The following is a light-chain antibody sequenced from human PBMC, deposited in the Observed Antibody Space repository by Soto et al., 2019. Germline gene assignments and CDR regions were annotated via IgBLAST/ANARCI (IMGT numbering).Light chain of an antibody. Sequence: QSVLTQPPSVSGALGQRVTISCTGSSSNIGANYDVHWYQVLPGTAPKLLIYANTNRPSGVPDRFSGSKSGTSASLAITGLQAEDEADYYRQSYDNSLSGPVVFGGGTKLTVL. CDR3: QSYDNSLSGPVV. CDR1: SSNIGANYD. V-gene: IGLV1-40*01. CDR2: ANT. J-gene: IGLJ3*02.